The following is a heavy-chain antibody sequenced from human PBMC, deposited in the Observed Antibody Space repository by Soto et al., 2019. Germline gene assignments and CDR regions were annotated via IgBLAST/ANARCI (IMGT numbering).Heavy chain of an antibody. CDR1: GYTFTSYA. Sequence: QVQLVQSGAEVKKPGASVKVSCKASGYTFTSYAMHWVRQAPGQRLEWMGWISAGNGSTKYSQQFQGRVTITRDTSAGTVYMAMSSLRSADTAVDYWARALALVATFAYWGQGTLVTVSS. D-gene: IGHD2-15*01. J-gene: IGHJ4*02. CDR2: ISAGNGST. V-gene: IGHV1-3*01. CDR3: ARALALVATFAY.